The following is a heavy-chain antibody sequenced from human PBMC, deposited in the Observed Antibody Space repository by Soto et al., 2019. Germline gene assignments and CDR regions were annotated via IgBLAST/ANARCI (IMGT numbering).Heavy chain of an antibody. CDR3: ARTWLETGTTYVWNYYYYYGMDV. J-gene: IGHJ6*02. CDR1: GGSISSSSYY. V-gene: IGHV4-39*01. CDR2: IYYSGST. Sequence: PSETLSLSCTVSGGSISSSSYYWGWIRQPPGKGLEWIGSIYYSGSTYYNPSLKSRVTISVDTSKNQFSLKLSSVTAADTAVYYCARTWLETGTTYVWNYYYYYGMDVWGQGTTVTVS. D-gene: IGHD1-1*01.